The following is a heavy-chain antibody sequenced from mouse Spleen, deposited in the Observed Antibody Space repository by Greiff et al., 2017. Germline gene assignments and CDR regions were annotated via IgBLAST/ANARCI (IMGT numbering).Heavy chain of an antibody. CDR3: TRPDYYGSSQAY. J-gene: IGHJ3*01. V-gene: IGHV6-6*01. Sequence: DVKLVESGGGLVQPGGSMKLSCAASGFTFSDAWMDWVRQSPEKGLEWVAEIRNKANNPATYYAESVKGRFTISRDDSKRSVYLPMNSFRGEDSGIYYCTRPDYYGSSQAYWGQGTLVTVSA. CDR1: GFTFSDAW. CDR2: IRNKANNPAT. D-gene: IGHD1-1*01.